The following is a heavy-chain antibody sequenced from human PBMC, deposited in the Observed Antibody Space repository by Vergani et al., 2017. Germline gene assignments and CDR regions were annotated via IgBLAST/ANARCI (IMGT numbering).Heavy chain of an antibody. CDR1: GYNFPIHW. Sequence: EVQLVQSGAEVKKPGESLKISCKASGYNFPIHWIGWVRQMPGKGLEWMGVIYPGGSDTRYNPSFQGQVIISVDKSVSTVYLQWSNLKASDTAMYYCARAQGFSYNYGSDYWGQGTLVTVSS. J-gene: IGHJ4*02. V-gene: IGHV5-51*01. D-gene: IGHD3-16*01. CDR3: ARAQGFSYNYGSDY. CDR2: IYPGGSDT.